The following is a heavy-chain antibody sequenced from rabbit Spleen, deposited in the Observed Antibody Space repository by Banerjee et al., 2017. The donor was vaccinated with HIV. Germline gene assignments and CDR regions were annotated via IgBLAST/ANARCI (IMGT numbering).Heavy chain of an antibody. CDR1: EFSFSENVY. CDR2: IYISTGNT. D-gene: IGHD2-1*01. Sequence: QSLEESGGDLVKPGASLTLTCTASEFSFSENVYMCWVRQAPGKGLEWIACIYISTGNTYYASWAKGRFTISKTSSTTVTLQMTSLTAADTATYFCARGSATMTMMITGFFFNLWGQGTLVTVS. CDR3: ARGSATMTMMITGFFFNL. J-gene: IGHJ4*01. V-gene: IGHV1S40*01.